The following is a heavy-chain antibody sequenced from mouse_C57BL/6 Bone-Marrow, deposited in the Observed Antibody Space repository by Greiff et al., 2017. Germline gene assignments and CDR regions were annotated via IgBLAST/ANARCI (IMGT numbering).Heavy chain of an antibody. CDR2: IYPGDGDT. Sequence: VQLQQSGAELVKPGASVKISCKASGYAFSSYWMNWVKQRPGKGLEWIGQIYPGDGDTNYNGKFKGKATLTADKSSSTAYMQLSSLTSEDSAVYFCARSIITTVGDWFAYWGQGTLVTVSA. J-gene: IGHJ3*01. CDR1: GYAFSSYW. V-gene: IGHV1-80*01. D-gene: IGHD1-1*01. CDR3: ARSIITTVGDWFAY.